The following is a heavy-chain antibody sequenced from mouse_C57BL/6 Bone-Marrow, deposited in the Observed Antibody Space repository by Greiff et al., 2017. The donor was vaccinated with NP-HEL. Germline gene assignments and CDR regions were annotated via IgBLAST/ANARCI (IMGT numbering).Heavy chain of an antibody. J-gene: IGHJ4*01. V-gene: IGHV7-1*01. CDR1: GFTFSDFY. Sequence: EVKLVESGGGLVQSGRSLRLSCATSGFTFSDFYMEWVRQAPGQGLEWIAASRNKANDYTTEYSASVKGRFIVSRDTSQSILYLQMNALRAEDTAIYYCARDARRSYAMDYWGQGTSVTVSS. CDR3: ARDARRSYAMDY. CDR2: SRNKANDYTT.